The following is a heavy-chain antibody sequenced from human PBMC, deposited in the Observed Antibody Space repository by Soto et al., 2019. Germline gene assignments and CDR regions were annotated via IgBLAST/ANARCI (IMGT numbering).Heavy chain of an antibody. CDR2: ILHDGST. V-gene: IGHV4-4*02. D-gene: IGHD4-4*01. Sequence: QGQLQESGPGLVKPSGTLSLTCAVSGGSISSSNWWSRVRQPPGKGLERFGDILHDGSTNKNHPLNCRGTISVYKSRNQFSLTLTFVTAADTAVYFCARHQYSSNHYYYGMDVWGQGTLVTVSS. J-gene: IGHJ6*02. CDR1: GGSISSSNW. CDR3: ARHQYSSNHYYYGMDV.